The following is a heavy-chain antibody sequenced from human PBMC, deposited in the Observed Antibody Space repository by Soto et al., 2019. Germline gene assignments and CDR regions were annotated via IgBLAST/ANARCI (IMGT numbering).Heavy chain of an antibody. CDR2: FDPEDGET. J-gene: IGHJ4*02. Sequence: GASVKVSCKVSGYTLTELSMHWVRQAPGKGLEWMGGFDPEDGETIYAQKFQGRVTMTEDTSTDTAYMELGSLRSEDTAVYYCATFPIIMVYATYYFDYWGQGTLVTVSS. D-gene: IGHD2-8*01. CDR3: ATFPIIMVYATYYFDY. V-gene: IGHV1-24*01. CDR1: GYTLTELS.